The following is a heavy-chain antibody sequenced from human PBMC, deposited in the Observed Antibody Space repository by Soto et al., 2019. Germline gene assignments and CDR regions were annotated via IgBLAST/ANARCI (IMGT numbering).Heavy chain of an antibody. J-gene: IGHJ4*02. CDR1: GGSISSYY. CDR2: IYYSGST. D-gene: IGHD2-15*01. Sequence: SETLSLTCTVSGGSISSYYWSWIRQPPGKGLEWIGYIYYSGSTNYNPSLKSRVTISVDTSKNQFSLKLSSVTAADTAVYYCATCSGGSCYSGYQSDYWGQGTLVTVS. CDR3: ATCSGGSCYSGYQSDY. V-gene: IGHV4-59*08.